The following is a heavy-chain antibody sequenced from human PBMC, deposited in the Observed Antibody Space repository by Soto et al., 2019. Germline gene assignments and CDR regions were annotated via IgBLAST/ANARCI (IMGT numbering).Heavy chain of an antibody. Sequence: SETLSLTCTVSGGSISSGGYYWSWIRQHPGKGLEWIGYIYYSGSTYYNPSLKSRVTISVDTSKNQFSLKLSSVTAADTAVYYCARERPKTFDIWGQGTMVAVSS. D-gene: IGHD1-1*01. V-gene: IGHV4-31*03. CDR3: ARERPKTFDI. J-gene: IGHJ3*02. CDR1: GGSISSGGYY. CDR2: IYYSGST.